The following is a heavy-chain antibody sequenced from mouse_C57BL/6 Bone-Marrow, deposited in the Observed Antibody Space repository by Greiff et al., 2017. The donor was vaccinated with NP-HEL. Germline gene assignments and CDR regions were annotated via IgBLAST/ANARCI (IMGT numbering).Heavy chain of an antibody. Sequence: EVQLQQSGPVLVKPGASVKMSCKASGYTFTDYYMNWVKQSHGKSLEWIGVINPYNGGTSYNQKFKGKATLTVDKSSSTAYMELNSLTSEDSAVYYCASGYDYDVYYAMDYWGQGTSVTVSS. J-gene: IGHJ4*01. CDR3: ASGYDYDVYYAMDY. CDR1: GYTFTDYY. CDR2: INPYNGGT. D-gene: IGHD2-4*01. V-gene: IGHV1-19*01.